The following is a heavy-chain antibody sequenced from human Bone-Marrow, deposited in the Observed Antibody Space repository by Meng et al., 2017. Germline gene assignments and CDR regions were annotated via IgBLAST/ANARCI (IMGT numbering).Heavy chain of an antibody. J-gene: IGHJ4*02. CDR3: ARDGNIGFTDFDY. D-gene: IGHD2/OR15-2a*01. CDR1: GYTFTGYY. V-gene: IGHV1-2*02. Sequence: QVQLVKSGAEVKKPGASVKVSCKASGYTFTGYYMHWVRQAPGQGLEWMGWINPNSGGTNYAQKFQGRVTMTRDTSISTAYMELSSLRIEDTAVYYCARDGNIGFTDFDYWGQGTLVTVSS. CDR2: INPNSGGT.